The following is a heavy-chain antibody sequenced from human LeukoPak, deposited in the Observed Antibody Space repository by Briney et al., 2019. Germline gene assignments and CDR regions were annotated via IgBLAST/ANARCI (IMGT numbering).Heavy chain of an antibody. CDR2: IRSKVYGGAP. CDR1: GFPFGDFT. J-gene: IGHJ4*02. Sequence: TGGSLRLSCSASGFPFGDFTMSWFRQSPGQGLEWVGFIRSKVYGGAPEHAASVAARFTISRDDSTSTAYLQMNSVQAEDTAVYYCARGSGRYVMVDWWGQGTLVTVSS. CDR3: ARGSGRYVMVDW. D-gene: IGHD6-19*01. V-gene: IGHV3-49*03.